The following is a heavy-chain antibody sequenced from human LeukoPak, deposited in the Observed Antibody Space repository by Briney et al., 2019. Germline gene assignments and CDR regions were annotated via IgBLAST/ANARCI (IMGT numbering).Heavy chain of an antibody. CDR1: GFTFSSYA. J-gene: IGHJ4*02. CDR2: ISYDGSNK. D-gene: IGHD5-12*01. V-gene: IGHV3-30*04. Sequence: GGSLRLSCAASGFTFSSYAMHWVRQAPGKGLEWVAVISYDGSNKYYADSVKGRFTISRDNSRNTLYLQMNSLRAEDTAVYYCAKVLVVSGSPFTLDYWGQGTLVTVSS. CDR3: AKVLVVSGSPFTLDY.